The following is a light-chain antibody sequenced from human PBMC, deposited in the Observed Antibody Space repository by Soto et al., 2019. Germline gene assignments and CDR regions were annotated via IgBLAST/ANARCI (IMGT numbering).Light chain of an antibody. V-gene: IGKV3-15*01. CDR1: QSVSNN. J-gene: IGKJ1*01. Sequence: EIVMTQSQATLSVSPGERATLSCRASQSVSNNLAWYQKKPGQAPRLLIYGASTRATGIPARFSGSGSGTEFTLTISSLQSEDFAVYYCQQYNNWWTFGQGTKVEIK. CDR3: QQYNNWWT. CDR2: GAS.